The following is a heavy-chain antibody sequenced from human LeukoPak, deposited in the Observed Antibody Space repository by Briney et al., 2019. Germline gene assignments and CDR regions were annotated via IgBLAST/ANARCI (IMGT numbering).Heavy chain of an antibody. J-gene: IGHJ6*02. V-gene: IGHV1-8*02. D-gene: IGHD6-13*01. CDR1: GGTFSSYA. CDR3: ARARGYSSRYGMDV. CDR2: MNPNSGNT. Sequence: ASVKVSCKASGGTFSSYAISWVRQATGQGLEWMGWMNPNSGNTGYAQKFQGRVTMTRNTSISTAYMELSSLRSEDTAVYYCARARGYSSRYGMDVWGQGTTVTVSS.